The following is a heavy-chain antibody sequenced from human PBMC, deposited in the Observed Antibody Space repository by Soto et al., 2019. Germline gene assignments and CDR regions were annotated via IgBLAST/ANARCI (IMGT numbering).Heavy chain of an antibody. CDR3: ARDAVAGYHFDY. CDR2: ISAFNGNT. CDR1: GCTFTSYG. D-gene: IGHD6-19*01. V-gene: IGHV1-18*01. Sequence: ASVKVSCKASGCTFTSYGISWVRQAPGQGLEWMGWISAFNGNTNYAQKLQGRVTMTTDTSTSTAYMELRSLRSDDTAVYYCARDAVAGYHFDYWGQGTLVTVSS. J-gene: IGHJ4*02.